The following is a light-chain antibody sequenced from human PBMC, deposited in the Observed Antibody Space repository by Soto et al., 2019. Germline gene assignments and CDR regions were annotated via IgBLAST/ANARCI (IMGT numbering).Light chain of an antibody. J-gene: IGKJ2*01. CDR3: QQHYSTPYT. CDR2: WAS. Sequence: DIVMTQSPDSLAVSLGERATINCKSSQSVLYSSNNKNYLAWYQQKPGQPPKLLIYWASTRESGVPDRFSGSGSGTEFALTISSLQAEDVAVYYCQQHYSTPYTFCQGTKLEIK. V-gene: IGKV4-1*01. CDR1: QSVLYSSNNKNY.